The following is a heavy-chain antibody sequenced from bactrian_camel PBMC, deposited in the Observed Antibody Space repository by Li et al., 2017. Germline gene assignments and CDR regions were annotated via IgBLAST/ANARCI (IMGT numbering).Heavy chain of an antibody. D-gene: IGHD1*01. V-gene: IGHV3S59*01. CDR2: IRGNSGTT. J-gene: IGHJ4*01. Sequence: VQLVESGGGSVQAGGSLRVSCAASGYTYSRLCMGWFRQASGKEREAVASIRGNSGTTNYIDSVKGRFAISRDNAKTTLYLQMNSLAPEDTAMYYCAAAALCPDLMTAGMQRDDFTYSGQGTQVTVS. CDR1: GYTYSRLC.